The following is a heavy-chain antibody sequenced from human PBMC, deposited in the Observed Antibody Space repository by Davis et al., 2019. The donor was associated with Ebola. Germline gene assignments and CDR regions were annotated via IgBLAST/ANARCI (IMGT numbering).Heavy chain of an antibody. V-gene: IGHV1-69*04. CDR3: ARDQSIFGVVIKTFDY. Sequence: SVKVSCKASGGTFSSYAISWVRQAPGQGLEWMGRIIPIPGIANYAQKFQGRVTITRDTSASTAYMELSSLRSEDTAVYYCARDQSIFGVVIKTFDYWGQGTLVTVSS. J-gene: IGHJ4*02. CDR2: IIPIPGIA. D-gene: IGHD3-3*01. CDR1: GGTFSSYA.